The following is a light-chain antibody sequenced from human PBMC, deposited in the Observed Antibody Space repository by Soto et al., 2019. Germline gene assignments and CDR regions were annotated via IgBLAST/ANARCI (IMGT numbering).Light chain of an antibody. CDR1: HNVYINS. CDR2: GGA. V-gene: IGKV3-20*01. CDR3: QQYCGAPFT. Sequence: EIVLTQSPGTLLLSPGERATLSCRASHNVYINSLAWYQQKPGQTTRLLIYGGATRATDVPDRFIGSGSASSFALTFSSLAPEDSAVYDWQQYCGAPFTFGPGT. J-gene: IGKJ3*01.